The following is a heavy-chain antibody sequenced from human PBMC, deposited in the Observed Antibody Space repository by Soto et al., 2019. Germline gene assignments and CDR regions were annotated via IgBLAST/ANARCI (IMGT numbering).Heavy chain of an antibody. CDR3: ARLSRVVPTYFDY. CDR1: SGSISSSNW. V-gene: IGHV4-4*02. D-gene: IGHD6-6*01. J-gene: IGHJ4*02. Sequence: SETLSLTCAVSSGSISSSNWWSWVRQPPGKGLEWIGEIYHSGSTNYNPSLKSRVTISVDKSKNQFSLKLSSVTAADTAVYYCARLSRVVPTYFDYWGQGTLVTVSS. CDR2: IYHSGST.